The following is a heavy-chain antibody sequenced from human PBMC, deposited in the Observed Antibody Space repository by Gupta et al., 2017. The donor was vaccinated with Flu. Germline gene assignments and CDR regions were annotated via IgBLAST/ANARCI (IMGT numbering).Heavy chain of an antibody. CDR2: IYYSGST. J-gene: IGHJ3*02. V-gene: IGHV4-39*01. CDR1: GGSISSSSYY. Sequence: QLQLQESGPGLVKPSETLSLTCTVSGGSISSSSYYWGWIRQPPGKGLEWIGSIYYSGSTYYNPSLKSRVTISVDTSKNQFSLKLSSVTAADTAVYYCARHRGSGSYAEIDAFDIWGQGTMVTVSS. D-gene: IGHD1-26*01. CDR3: ARHRGSGSYAEIDAFDI.